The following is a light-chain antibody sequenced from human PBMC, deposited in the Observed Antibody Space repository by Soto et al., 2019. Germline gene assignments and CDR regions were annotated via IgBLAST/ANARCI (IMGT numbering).Light chain of an antibody. CDR1: SSDVGGYDY. J-gene: IGLJ3*02. CDR3: SSFTTRKTWV. CDR2: EVT. Sequence: QSALTQPPSASGSPGQSVTISCTGTSSDVGGYDYVSWYQQHPGKAPKLIIYEVTERPSGVPDRFSGSKSGNTASLTVSGLQAEDESDYYCSSFTTRKTWVFGGGTKVTVL. V-gene: IGLV2-8*01.